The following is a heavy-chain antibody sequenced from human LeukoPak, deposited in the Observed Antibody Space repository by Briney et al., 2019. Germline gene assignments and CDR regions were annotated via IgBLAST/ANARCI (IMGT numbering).Heavy chain of an antibody. J-gene: IGHJ6*03. CDR3: ARRGSHYDLWSGIAYYMDV. V-gene: IGHV4-59*01. CDR1: GGSISSYY. CDR2: IYYSGST. Sequence: PSETLSLTCTVPGGSISSYYWSWIRQPPGKGLEWIGYIYYSGSTNYNPSLKSRVTISVDTSKNQFSLKLSSVTAADTAVYYCARRGSHYDLWSGIAYYMDVRGKGTTVTVSS. D-gene: IGHD3-3*01.